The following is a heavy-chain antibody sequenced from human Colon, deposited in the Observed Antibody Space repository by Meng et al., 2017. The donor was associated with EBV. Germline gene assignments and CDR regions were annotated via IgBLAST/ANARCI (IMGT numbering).Heavy chain of an antibody. CDR1: GGSISSSCYV. J-gene: IGHJ2*01. CDR2: NYYSGST. D-gene: IGHD7-27*01. CDR3: ASPLGILGIVDL. Sequence: LPRAGPGLVKPSDTLSPPRTLSGGSISSSCYVLGWIRKPPGTRLEWIGSNYYSGSTYYNPSLKSRVTISVDTSKNQFSLKLSSVTAADTAVYYCASPLGILGIVDLWGRGTLVTVSS. V-gene: IGHV4-39*01.